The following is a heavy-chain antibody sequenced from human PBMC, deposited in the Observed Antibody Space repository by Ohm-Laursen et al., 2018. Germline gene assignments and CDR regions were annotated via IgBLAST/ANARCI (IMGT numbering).Heavy chain of an antibody. V-gene: IGHV3-49*03. D-gene: IGHD5-18*01. Sequence: SLRLSCAASGFTFDDYAMSWFRQAPGKGLEWVGFIRNKEYGGTTEYAASVKGRFTISRDDSKSIAYLQMNSLKTEDTAVYYCPRVKQPYYYYGMDVWGQGTTVTVSS. J-gene: IGHJ6*02. CDR2: IRNKEYGGTT. CDR1: GFTFDDYA. CDR3: PRVKQPYYYYGMDV.